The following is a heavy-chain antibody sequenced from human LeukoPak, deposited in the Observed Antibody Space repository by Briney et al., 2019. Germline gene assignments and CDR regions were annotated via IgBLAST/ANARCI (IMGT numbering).Heavy chain of an antibody. CDR1: GFTFNSYS. V-gene: IGHV3-48*01. D-gene: IGHD4-17*01. J-gene: IGHJ3*01. CDR2: ISSSRSII. CDR3: ARDVTTVTTSAALDAFDL. Sequence: GGSLRLSCAASGFTFNSYSMNWVRRAPGKGLEWVSYISSSRSIIYYADSVKGRFTISRDNAKNSLYLQMNSLRAEDTAVYYCARDVTTVTTSAALDAFDLWGQGTMVTVSS.